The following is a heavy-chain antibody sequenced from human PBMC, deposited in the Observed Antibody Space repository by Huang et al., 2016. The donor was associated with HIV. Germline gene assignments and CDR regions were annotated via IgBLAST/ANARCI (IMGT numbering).Heavy chain of an antibody. D-gene: IGHD3-10*01. Sequence: QTRLQESGPGLVKPSETLSLTCPVSGGSISSRTYYWAWIRQPPGKGLEWIGNLYYVGSNDYSPSISSRITMSLDTSKNQFSLRLTSVTAADTAVYYCARGGSHFAGWDGFPVHPLDLWGRGTMVTVSS. CDR3: ARGGSHFAGWDGFPVHPLDL. V-gene: IGHV4-39*01. CDR1: GGSISSRTYY. CDR2: LYYVGSN. J-gene: IGHJ3*01.